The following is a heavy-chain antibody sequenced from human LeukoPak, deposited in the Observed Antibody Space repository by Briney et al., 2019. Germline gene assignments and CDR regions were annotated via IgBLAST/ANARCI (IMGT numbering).Heavy chain of an antibody. V-gene: IGHV1-18*01. D-gene: IGHD5-12*01. Sequence: GASVKVSCKASGYIFTSYGISWVRQAPGQGLEWMGWISIYNGKTNYAQKFRGRVTMTTDTSTSTAFMELRSLRSGDTAVYYCAKVISVATGKYYFDYWGQGTLVTVSS. CDR1: GYIFTSYG. J-gene: IGHJ4*02. CDR2: ISIYNGKT. CDR3: AKVISVATGKYYFDY.